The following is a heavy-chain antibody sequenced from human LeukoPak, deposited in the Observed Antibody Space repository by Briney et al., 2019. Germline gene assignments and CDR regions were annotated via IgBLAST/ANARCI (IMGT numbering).Heavy chain of an antibody. Sequence: GGSLRLSCGASGFTVSTNYMSWVRQAPGKGLEWVSIIYSGGRTYYADSVKGRFTISRDNSKNTLYLQMNSLRAEDTAVYYCASYRYGSSFAFDIWGQGTMVTVHS. CDR2: IYSGGRT. CDR3: ASYRYGSSFAFDI. J-gene: IGHJ3*02. D-gene: IGHD6-6*01. CDR1: GFTVSTNY. V-gene: IGHV3-66*01.